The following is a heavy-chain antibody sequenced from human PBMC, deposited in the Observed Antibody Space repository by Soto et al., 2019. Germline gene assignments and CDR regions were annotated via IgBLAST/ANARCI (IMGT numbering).Heavy chain of an antibody. J-gene: IGHJ5*02. CDR1: GYSFTTYW. CDR2: IYPGDSDT. Sequence: GESLKISCKGSGYSFTTYWIAWVRQMPGKGLEWMGIIYPGDSDTKYSPSFQGQVTISADKSNNTVYLQWSSLKASDTAMYYCARHLTFDRNILNWLDPWGHVTLVTVSS. V-gene: IGHV5-51*01. D-gene: IGHD3-9*01. CDR3: ARHLTFDRNILNWLDP.